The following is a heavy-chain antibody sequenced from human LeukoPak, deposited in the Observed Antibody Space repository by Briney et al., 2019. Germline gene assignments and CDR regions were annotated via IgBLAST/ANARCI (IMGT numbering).Heavy chain of an antibody. CDR1: GFTFSSYG. D-gene: IGHD1-26*01. J-gene: IGHJ6*03. V-gene: IGHV3-30*02. CDR3: AHGGKWELPYYYYYMDV. CDR2: IRYDGSNK. Sequence: PGGSLRLSCAASGFTFSSYGMHWVRQAPGKGLEWVAFIRYDGSNKYYADSVKGRFTISRDNSKNTLYLQMNSLRAEDTAVYYCAHGGKWELPYYYYYMDVWGKGTTVTVSS.